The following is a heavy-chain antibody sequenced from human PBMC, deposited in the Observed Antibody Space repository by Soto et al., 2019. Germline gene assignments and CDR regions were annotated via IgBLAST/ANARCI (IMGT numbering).Heavy chain of an antibody. J-gene: IGHJ5*02. V-gene: IGHV4-39*01. Sequence: QLQLQESGPGLVKPSETLSLTCTVSGGSISSSSYYWGWIRQPPGKGLEWIGSIYYSGSTYYNPSLKSRVTISVDTSKNQFSLKLSSVTAAATAVYYCARVIVVVVAATPGLYNWFDPWGQGTLVTVSS. D-gene: IGHD2-15*01. CDR1: GGSISSSSYY. CDR2: IYYSGST. CDR3: ARVIVVVVAATPGLYNWFDP.